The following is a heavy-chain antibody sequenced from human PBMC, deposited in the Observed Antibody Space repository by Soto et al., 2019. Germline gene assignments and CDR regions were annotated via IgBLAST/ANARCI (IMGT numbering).Heavy chain of an antibody. CDR1: GGSISSYY. D-gene: IGHD1-26*01. J-gene: IGHJ4*02. CDR3: ARRWGFTFDY. Sequence: QVQLQESGPGLVKPSETLSLTCTVSGGSISSYYWSWIRQPPGKGLEWIGYIYYSGSTNCNPSLKSRVTISVDTSKNQFSLKLSSVTAADTAVYYCARRWGFTFDYWGQGTLVTVSS. CDR2: IYYSGST. V-gene: IGHV4-59*08.